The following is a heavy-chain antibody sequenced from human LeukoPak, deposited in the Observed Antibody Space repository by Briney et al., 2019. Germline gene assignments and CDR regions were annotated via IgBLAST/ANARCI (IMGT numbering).Heavy chain of an antibody. J-gene: IGHJ4*02. Sequence: ASVKVSCKASGYTFTSYDINWVRQATGQGLEWMGWMNPNSGNTGYTQKFQGRVTITRNTSISISYMELSSLRSEDTAVYYCAKDSFYGDYVDYFDYWGQGTLVTVSS. V-gene: IGHV1-8*03. CDR2: MNPNSGNT. CDR3: AKDSFYGDYVDYFDY. D-gene: IGHD4-17*01. CDR1: GYTFTSYD.